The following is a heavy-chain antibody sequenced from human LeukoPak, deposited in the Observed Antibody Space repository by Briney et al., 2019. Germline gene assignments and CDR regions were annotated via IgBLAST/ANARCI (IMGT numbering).Heavy chain of an antibody. CDR2: ISSSSSTI. CDR3: ARDLHSYGY. J-gene: IGHJ4*02. CDR1: GFTFSSYS. Sequence: PGGSLRLSCAASGFTFSSYSMNWVRQAPGKGLEWVSYISSSSSTIYYADSVKGRFTISRDNAKNSPYLQMNSLRAEDTAVYYCARDLHSYGYWGQGTLVTVSS. V-gene: IGHV3-48*01. D-gene: IGHD5-18*01.